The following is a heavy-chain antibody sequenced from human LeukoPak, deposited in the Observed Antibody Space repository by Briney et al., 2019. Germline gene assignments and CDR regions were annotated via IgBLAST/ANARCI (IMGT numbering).Heavy chain of an antibody. CDR1: GGSISSYY. J-gene: IGHJ6*02. D-gene: IGHD3-3*01. V-gene: IGHV4-59*01. Sequence: SETLSLTCTVSGGSISSYYWSWIRQPPGKGLEWIGYIYYSRSTNYNPSLKSRVTISVDTSKNQFSLKLSSVTAADTAVYYCATSVEIFYYYGMDVWGQGTTVTVSS. CDR3: ATSVEIFYYYGMDV. CDR2: IYYSRST.